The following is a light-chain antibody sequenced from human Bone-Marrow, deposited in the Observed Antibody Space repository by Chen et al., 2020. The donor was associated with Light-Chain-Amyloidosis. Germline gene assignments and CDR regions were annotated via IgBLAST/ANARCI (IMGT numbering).Light chain of an antibody. CDR2: DVS. CDR1: SSDVGGYNF. Sequence: QSALTPPASVSGSPGQSTTISCTGTSSDVGGYNFVSWYQHNPGKAPKLMIYDVSNRPSGVSNRFSGSKSGNTASLTISGLQAEDEADYYCSSYTSSDTYVFGLGTRVSVL. V-gene: IGLV2-14*03. CDR3: SSYTSSDTYV. J-gene: IGLJ1*01.